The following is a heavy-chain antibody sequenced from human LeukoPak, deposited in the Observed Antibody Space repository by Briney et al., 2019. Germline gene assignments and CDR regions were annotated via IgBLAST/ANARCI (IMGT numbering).Heavy chain of an antibody. V-gene: IGHV3-49*03. CDR1: GFTFGDYA. CDR3: TRDRPLWFGELFPFDY. D-gene: IGHD3-10*01. CDR2: IRSKAYGGTT. J-gene: IGHJ4*02. Sequence: PGGSLRLSCTASGFTFGDYAMSWFRQAPGKGLEWVGFIRSKAYGGTTEYAASVKGRFTISRDDSKSIAYLQMNSLKTEDTAVYYCTRDRPLWFGELFPFDYWGQGTLVTVSS.